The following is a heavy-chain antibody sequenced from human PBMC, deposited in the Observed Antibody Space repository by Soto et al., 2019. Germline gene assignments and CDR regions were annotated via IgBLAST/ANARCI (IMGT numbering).Heavy chain of an antibody. CDR1: GYTFTSYA. D-gene: IGHD1-26*01. CDR3: ARGNANSEGGSYYYYYYGMDV. CDR2: INAGNGNT. V-gene: IGHV1-3*01. Sequence: ASVKVSCKASGYTFTSYAMHWVRQAPGQRLEWMGWINAGNGNTKYSQKFQGRVTITRDTSASTAYMELSSLRSEETAVYYCARGNANSEGGSYYYYYYGMDVWGQGTTVTVSS. J-gene: IGHJ6*02.